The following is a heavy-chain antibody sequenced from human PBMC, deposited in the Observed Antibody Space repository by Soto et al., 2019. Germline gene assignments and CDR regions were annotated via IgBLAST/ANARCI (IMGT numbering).Heavy chain of an antibody. Sequence: QITLKESGPTLVKSTQTLTLTCTFSGFSLSTREVGVGWTRQPPGKALEWLALIYWDDDKRSSPSLRNRLTITKDTSKTQVVLTMTNMDPVDTATYYWAHAGGWYGRFEFWGQGTLVTVSS. V-gene: IGHV2-5*02. D-gene: IGHD6-19*01. J-gene: IGHJ4*02. CDR3: AHAGGWYGRFEF. CDR1: GFSLSTREVG. CDR2: IYWDDDK.